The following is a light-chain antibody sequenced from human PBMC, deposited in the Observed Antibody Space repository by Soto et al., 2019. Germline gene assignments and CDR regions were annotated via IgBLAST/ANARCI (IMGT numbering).Light chain of an antibody. CDR2: SND. CDR1: SFNIGTYN. J-gene: IGLJ1*01. Sequence: QSVLTQPTSAPGTPGQRVTISCSGSSFNIGTYNVNWYQQLPGTAPKLLVYSNDQRPSGVPDRFSGSKSGTSASLAISGLQSEDEADYYCAAWDDSLNSYVFGIGTKVTVL. CDR3: AAWDDSLNSYV. V-gene: IGLV1-44*01.